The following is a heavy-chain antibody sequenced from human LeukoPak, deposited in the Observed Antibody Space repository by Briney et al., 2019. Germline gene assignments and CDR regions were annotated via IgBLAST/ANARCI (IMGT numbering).Heavy chain of an antibody. V-gene: IGHV3-30*18. CDR1: GFTFSSYG. CDR2: ISYDGSNK. Sequence: PGGSLRLSCAASGFTFSSYGMHWVRQAPGKGLEWVAVISYDGSNKYYADSVKGRFTISRDNSKNTLYLQMNSLRAEDTAVYYCAKEEDIAAAGSWFDPWGQGTLVTVSS. CDR3: AKEEDIAAAGSWFDP. J-gene: IGHJ5*02. D-gene: IGHD6-13*01.